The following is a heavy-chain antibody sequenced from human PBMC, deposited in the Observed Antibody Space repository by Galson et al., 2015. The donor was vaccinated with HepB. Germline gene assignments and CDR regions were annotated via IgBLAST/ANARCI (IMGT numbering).Heavy chain of an antibody. Sequence: LSLTCTVSGGSISSYYWSWTRQPPGKGLEWIGYIYYSGSTNYNPSLKSRVTISVDTSKNQFSLKLSSVTAADTAVYYCASGEQLVLGYWGQGTLVTVSS. V-gene: IGHV4-59*01. D-gene: IGHD6-6*01. CDR3: ASGEQLVLGY. CDR1: GGSISSYY. CDR2: IYYSGST. J-gene: IGHJ4*02.